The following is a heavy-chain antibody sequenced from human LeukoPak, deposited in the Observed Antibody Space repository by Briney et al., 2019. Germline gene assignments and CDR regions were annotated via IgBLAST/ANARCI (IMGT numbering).Heavy chain of an antibody. J-gene: IGHJ4*02. CDR3: ARSPSPHSSGWYFDY. CDR1: GDSFSINSAA. D-gene: IGHD6-19*01. CDR2: TYQRSKWYN. V-gene: IGHV6-1*01. Sequence: SQTLSLTCAISGDSFSINSAAWNWIRQSPSRGLEWLGRTYQRSKWYNDYAVSVKSRITINPDISKNQFSLRLNSVTPEDTAVYYCARSPSPHSSGWYFDYWGQGTLVTVSS.